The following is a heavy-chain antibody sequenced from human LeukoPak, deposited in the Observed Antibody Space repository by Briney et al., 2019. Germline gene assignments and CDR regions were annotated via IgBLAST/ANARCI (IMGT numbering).Heavy chain of an antibody. J-gene: IGHJ6*02. D-gene: IGHD3-9*01. CDR1: GGTFSSYA. Sequence: SVKVSCKASGGTFSSYAISWVRQAPGQGLEWMGGIIPIFGTANYAQKFQGRVTITADESTSTAYMELSSLRSEDTAVYYCARDKQYYDILTESDYYYYGMDVWGQGTTVTVSS. CDR2: IIPIFGTA. V-gene: IGHV1-69*13. CDR3: ARDKQYYDILTESDYYYYGMDV.